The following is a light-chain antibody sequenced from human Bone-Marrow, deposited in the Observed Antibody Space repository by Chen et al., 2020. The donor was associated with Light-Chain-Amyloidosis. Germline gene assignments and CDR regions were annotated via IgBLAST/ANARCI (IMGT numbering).Light chain of an antibody. CDR3: QSADSSGTYEVI. Sequence: SYELTQPPSVSVSPGQPARITCSGDDLPTKYAYWYQQKPGQAPVLVIHRDTERPSGISERFSGSSSGTTATWTISGGQAEDEADYHCQSADSSGTYEVIFGGGTKLTVL. CDR1: DLPTKY. V-gene: IGLV3-25*03. CDR2: RDT. J-gene: IGLJ2*01.